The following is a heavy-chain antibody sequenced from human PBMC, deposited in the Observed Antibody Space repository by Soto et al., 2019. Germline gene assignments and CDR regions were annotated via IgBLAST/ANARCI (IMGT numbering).Heavy chain of an antibody. D-gene: IGHD3-10*01. Sequence: WETLCLTYTVSGYSISSGSYWAGIGQPPGKGPEWIASIYHGGTNYNPSLKSRVTMSVDTSKNQFTLKLSSVTAADTGVYLCARSFMVPVDFFDYWGQGTLVTVSS. CDR1: GYSISSGSY. J-gene: IGHJ4*02. V-gene: IGHV4-38-2*02. CDR3: ARSFMVPVDFFDY. CDR2: IYHGGT.